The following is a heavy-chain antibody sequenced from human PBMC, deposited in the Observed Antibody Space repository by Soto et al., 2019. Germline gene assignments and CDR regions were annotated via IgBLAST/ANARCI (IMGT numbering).Heavy chain of an antibody. Sequence: GGSLRLSCAASGFTFDDYTMHWVRQAPGKGLEWVSLISWDGGSTYYADSVKGRFTISRDNSKNSLYLQMNSLRTEDTALYYCAKAGSSGYYYSYFQHWGQGTLVTVSS. CDR3: AKAGSSGYYYSYFQH. J-gene: IGHJ1*01. V-gene: IGHV3-43*01. D-gene: IGHD3-22*01. CDR2: ISWDGGST. CDR1: GFTFDDYT.